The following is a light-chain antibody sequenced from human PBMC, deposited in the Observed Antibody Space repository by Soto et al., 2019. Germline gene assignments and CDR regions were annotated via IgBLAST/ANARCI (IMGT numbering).Light chain of an antibody. J-gene: IGKJ2*01. Sequence: EIVLPQSPATLSLSPGERATLSCRASQSVSTSLAWYQHKPGQAPRLLIYDASNRATGIPARFSGSGSGTDFTLAISSLEPADFAVYYCQQRSNWPPLYSFGQGTKLEIK. CDR2: DAS. V-gene: IGKV3-11*01. CDR1: QSVSTS. CDR3: QQRSNWPPLYS.